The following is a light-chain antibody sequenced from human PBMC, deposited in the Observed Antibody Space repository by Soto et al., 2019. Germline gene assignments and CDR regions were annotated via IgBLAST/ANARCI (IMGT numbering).Light chain of an antibody. CDR3: QQYGGSSYT. J-gene: IGKJ2*01. CDR2: SAS. CDR1: QSVSISS. V-gene: IGKV3-20*01. Sequence: EIVLTQSPGTLSLSPGERATLSCRASQSVSISSLAWYQHKPGQAPRLLIYSASSRATSIPDRFSGSGSGTDFTLTISRLEPEDFAGYHCQQYGGSSYTFGQGTNLEIK.